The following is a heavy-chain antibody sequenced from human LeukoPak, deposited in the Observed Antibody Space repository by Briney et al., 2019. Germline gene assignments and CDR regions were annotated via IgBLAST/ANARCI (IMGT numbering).Heavy chain of an antibody. CDR1: GDSISSSNCY. J-gene: IGHJ4*02. CDR2: IYFSGGT. V-gene: IGHV4-39*07. Sequence: PSETLSLTCTVSGDSISSSNCYWGLIRQPPGKGLQWIGSIYFSGGTYYNASLKSRVTISLDTPKNQFSLKLTSVTAADTALYYCAGVGQLGVVWSYFDDWGQETLVFVSS. CDR3: AGVGQLGVVWSYFDD. D-gene: IGHD2-8*02.